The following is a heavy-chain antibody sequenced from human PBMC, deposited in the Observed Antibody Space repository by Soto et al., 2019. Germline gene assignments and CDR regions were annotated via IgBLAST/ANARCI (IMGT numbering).Heavy chain of an antibody. J-gene: IGHJ4*02. CDR2: ISGSGGST. D-gene: IGHD3-10*01. Sequence: GGSLRLSCAASGFTFSSYAMSWVRQAPGKGLEWVSAISGSGGSTYYADSVKGRFTISRDNSKNTLYLQMNSLRAEDTAVYYCAKDIYYYGSGSETLNDYWGQGTLVTVSS. CDR1: GFTFSSYA. V-gene: IGHV3-23*01. CDR3: AKDIYYYGSGSETLNDY.